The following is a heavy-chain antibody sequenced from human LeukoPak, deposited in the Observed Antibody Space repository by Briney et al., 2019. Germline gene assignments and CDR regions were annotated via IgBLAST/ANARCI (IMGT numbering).Heavy chain of an antibody. CDR3: ISDHTGHDDY. CDR2: INIDGSTT. V-gene: IGHV3-74*01. J-gene: IGHJ4*02. Sequence: GGSLRLSCAASGFSFSSYRMHWVRQAPGKGLVWVSRINIDGSTTTYADSVKGRFTISRDNAKNTLSLQMSSLRADDTAVYYCISDHTGHDDYWGQGTLVTVSS. CDR1: GFSFSSYR. D-gene: IGHD1-1*01.